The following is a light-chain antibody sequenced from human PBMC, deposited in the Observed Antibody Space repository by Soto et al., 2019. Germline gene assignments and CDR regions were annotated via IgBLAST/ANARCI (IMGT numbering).Light chain of an antibody. CDR3: VVWDDSLNGYV. CDR1: SSNIGSNT. Sequence: QSVLTQPPSASGTPGQRVTISCSGSSSNIGSNTVNWYQQLPGTAPKLLIYSNNQRPSGVPDRFSGSKSGTSASLAISGLQPEDEADYYCVVWDDSLNGYVFGTGTKLTVL. V-gene: IGLV1-44*01. J-gene: IGLJ1*01. CDR2: SNN.